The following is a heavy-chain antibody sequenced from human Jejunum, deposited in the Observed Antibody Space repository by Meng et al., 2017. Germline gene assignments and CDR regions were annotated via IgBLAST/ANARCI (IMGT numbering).Heavy chain of an antibody. Sequence: VRLVGAGGGLVQPGGSLRLSWAVSGFTFRSYWMHWVRQAPGKGLVWVSRINSDGSGTTYADSVKGRFTISRDNAKNTLYLQMNSLRVEDTAVYYCARDQDGAGPTVDYWGQGTLVTVSS. J-gene: IGHJ4*02. CDR2: INSDGSGT. V-gene: IGHV3-74*01. CDR3: ARDQDGAGPTVDY. D-gene: IGHD1-14*01. CDR1: GFTFRSYW.